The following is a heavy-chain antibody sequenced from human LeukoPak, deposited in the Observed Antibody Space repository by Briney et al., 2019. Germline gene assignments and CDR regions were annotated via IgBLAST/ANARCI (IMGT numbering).Heavy chain of an antibody. CDR3: ARGAAIFYDAFDV. Sequence: SETLSLTCTVSGGSIRTHYWSWMRQSPGKEVEWIGYIYYSGSTNFNPSLKSRVTLSVDRPQNKFSLNLTSVTAADTAAYYCARGAAIFYDAFDVWGRGTMVTVSS. CDR2: IYYSGST. D-gene: IGHD3-9*01. CDR1: GGSIRTHY. J-gene: IGHJ3*01. V-gene: IGHV4-59*11.